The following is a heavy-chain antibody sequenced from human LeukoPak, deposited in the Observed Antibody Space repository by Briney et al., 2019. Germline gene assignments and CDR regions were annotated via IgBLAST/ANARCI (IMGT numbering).Heavy chain of an antibody. CDR3: ARGVGATNIGY. CDR2: INSDGSST. D-gene: IGHD1-26*01. CDR1: GFTFSSYW. J-gene: IGHJ4*02. V-gene: IGHV3-74*01. Sequence: PGGSLRLSCAASGFTFSSYWMHWVRQAPGKGLVWVSRINSDGSSTSYADSVKGRFTISRDNAKNTLYLQMNSLRAEDTAVYYCARGVGATNIGYWGQGTLVTVSS.